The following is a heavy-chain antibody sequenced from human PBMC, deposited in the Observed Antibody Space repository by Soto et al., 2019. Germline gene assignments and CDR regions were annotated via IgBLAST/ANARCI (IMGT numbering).Heavy chain of an antibody. CDR3: ARAGYCSGGSCYSAPVFDY. Sequence: LSLTCTVSGGSISSGDYYWSWIRQPPGKGLEWIGYIYYSGSTYYNPSLKSRVTISVDTSKNQFSLKLSSVTAADTAVYYCARAGYCSGGSCYSAPVFDYWGQGTLVTVSS. J-gene: IGHJ4*02. CDR2: IYYSGST. D-gene: IGHD2-15*01. CDR1: GGSISSGDYY. V-gene: IGHV4-30-4*01.